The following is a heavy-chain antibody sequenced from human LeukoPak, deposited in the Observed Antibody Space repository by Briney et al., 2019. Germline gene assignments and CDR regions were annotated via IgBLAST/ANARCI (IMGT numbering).Heavy chain of an antibody. J-gene: IGHJ5*02. CDR2: IYYSGST. V-gene: IGHV4-39*01. D-gene: IGHD1-14*01. CDR3: ARNPPRRGREPNVWFDP. Sequence: NPSETVSLTCTVSGRSISSSSYYWRWIRQPPGKGLERIASIYYSGSTYYNPSLKSRVTISVDTSKNQFSLKLSSVPAAGTDVYYCARNPPRRGREPNVWFDPLGQGTLITVSA. CDR1: GRSISSSSYY.